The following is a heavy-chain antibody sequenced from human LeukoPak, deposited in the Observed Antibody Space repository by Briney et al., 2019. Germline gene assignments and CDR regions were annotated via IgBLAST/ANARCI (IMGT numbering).Heavy chain of an antibody. CDR2: IYYSGST. V-gene: IGHV4-59*01. J-gene: IGHJ3*02. Sequence: PSETLSLTCTVSAAPITSYYWSWIRQPPGKGLEWIGYIYYSGSTNYNPSLKSRVAISVDTSKNQVSLRLSSVTAADTAVYYCARGGSIVGATPHDAYDIWGQGTVVTVS. CDR1: AAPITSYY. CDR3: ARGGSIVGATPHDAYDI. D-gene: IGHD1-26*01.